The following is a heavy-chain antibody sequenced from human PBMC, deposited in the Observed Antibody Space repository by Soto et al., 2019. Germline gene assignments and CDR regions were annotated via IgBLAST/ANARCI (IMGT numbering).Heavy chain of an antibody. CDR2: IRSKAYGGTT. CDR3: TRDVALLLWFGEYYFDY. CDR1: GFTFGDHA. V-gene: IGHV3-49*03. Sequence: GGSLRLSCTASGFTFGDHAMSWFRQAPGKGLEWVGFIRSKAYGGTTEYAASVKGRFTISRDDSKSIAYLQMNSLKTEDTAVYYCTRDVALLLWFGEYYFDYWGQGTLVTVSS. D-gene: IGHD3-10*01. J-gene: IGHJ4*02.